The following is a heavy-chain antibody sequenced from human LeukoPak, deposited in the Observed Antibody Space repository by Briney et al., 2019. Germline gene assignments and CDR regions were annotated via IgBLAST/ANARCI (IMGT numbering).Heavy chain of an antibody. Sequence: GGSLKLSCVASGFTYNTYWMSWIRQAPGKGLEWVANIKGDENEKHYGDSVKGRFIISRDNAKNSVYLQMNSLRAEDTAVYYCARRVPAAPLYYYYMDVWGKGTTVTVSS. V-gene: IGHV3-7*01. CDR3: ARRVPAAPLYYYYMDV. D-gene: IGHD2-2*01. CDR2: IKGDENEK. CDR1: GFTYNTYW. J-gene: IGHJ6*03.